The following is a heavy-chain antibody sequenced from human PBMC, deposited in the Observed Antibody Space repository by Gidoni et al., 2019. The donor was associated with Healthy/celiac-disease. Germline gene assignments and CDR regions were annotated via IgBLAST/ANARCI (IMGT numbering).Heavy chain of an antibody. D-gene: IGHD3-3*01. CDR2: IFSNDDK. CDR3: ARIGSDWSGYYYYYGMDV. CDR1: EFSRSNARMG. V-gene: IGHV2-26*01. J-gene: IGHJ6*02. Sequence: QVTLKESGPVLVEPTETLTLTCTGSEFSRSNARMGVSWIRQPPGKALEWLAYIFSNDDKSYSTSLKSRLTISKDTSKSQVVLTMTNMDPVDTATYYCARIGSDWSGYYYYYGMDVWGQGTTVTVSS.